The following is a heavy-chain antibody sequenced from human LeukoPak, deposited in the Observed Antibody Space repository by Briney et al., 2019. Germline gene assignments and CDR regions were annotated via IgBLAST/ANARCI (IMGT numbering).Heavy chain of an antibody. CDR3: ASGGGGSYGSEDAFDI. V-gene: IGHV4-34*01. D-gene: IGHD5-18*01. Sequence: SETLSLTCAVSGGSFSGYYWTWVRQPPGKGLEWIGEINHSGSTNYNPSLKSRVTMSVDTSKNQFSLKLSSVTAADTAVYYCASGGGGSYGSEDAFDIWGQGTMVTVSS. CDR2: INHSGST. J-gene: IGHJ3*02. CDR1: GGSFSGYY.